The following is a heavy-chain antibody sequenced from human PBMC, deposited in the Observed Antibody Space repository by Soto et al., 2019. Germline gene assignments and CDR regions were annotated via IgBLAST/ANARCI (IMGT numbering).Heavy chain of an antibody. CDR2: IYPGDSGT. CDR3: ASMGWDAAANYYYGMDV. Sequence: GESLKISCKGSGYSFTSYWIGWVRQMPGKGREWMGIIYPGDSGTRYSASFQGQVTISADKSISTAYLPWSSLKASDTAMYYCASMGWDAAANYYYGMDVWGQGTTVPVSS. V-gene: IGHV5-51*01. D-gene: IGHD6-13*01. CDR1: GYSFTSYW. J-gene: IGHJ6*02.